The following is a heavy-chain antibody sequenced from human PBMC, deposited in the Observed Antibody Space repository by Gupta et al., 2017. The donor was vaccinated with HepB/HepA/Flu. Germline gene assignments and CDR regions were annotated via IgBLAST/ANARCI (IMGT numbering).Heavy chain of an antibody. J-gene: IGHJ6*03. D-gene: IGHD7-27*01. Sequence: QVQLQQWGAGLLKPSETLSLTCAVYGGSFSGYYWSWIRQPPGKGLEWIGEINHSGSTNYNPSLKSRVTISVDTSKNQFSLKLSSVTAADTAVYYCARGSPNWGFGWYYYYMDVWGKGTTVTVSS. V-gene: IGHV4-34*01. CDR2: INHSGST. CDR1: GGSFSGYY. CDR3: ARGSPNWGFGWYYYYMDV.